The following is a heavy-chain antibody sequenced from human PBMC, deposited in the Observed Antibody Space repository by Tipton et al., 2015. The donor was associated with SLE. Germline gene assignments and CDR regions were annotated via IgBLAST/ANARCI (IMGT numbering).Heavy chain of an antibody. J-gene: IGHJ3*02. CDR2: IYHSGST. CDR1: GGSISSGGYS. D-gene: IGHD1-1*01. Sequence: TLSLTCAVSGGSISSGGYSWSWIRQPPGKGLEWIGYIYHSGSTYYNPSLKSRVTISVDTSKNQFSLKLSSVTAADTAVYYCVSDGVWNPIWGQGTMVTVSS. CDR3: VSDGVWNPI. V-gene: IGHV4-30-2*01.